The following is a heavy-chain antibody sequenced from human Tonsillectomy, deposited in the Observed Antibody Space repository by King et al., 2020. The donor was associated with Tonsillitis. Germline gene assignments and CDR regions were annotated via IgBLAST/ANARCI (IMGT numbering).Heavy chain of an antibody. CDR2: INHSGST. Sequence: VQLQQWGAGLLKPSETLSLTCAVYGGSFSGYYWSWIRQPPGKGLEWIGEINHSGSTNYNPSLKSRVTISVDTSKNQFSLRLSSVTAAVTAVYYCARGDRYLGGYSYGMDVWGQGTTVTVSS. J-gene: IGHJ6*02. CDR1: GGSFSGYY. D-gene: IGHD3-16*01. V-gene: IGHV4-34*01. CDR3: ARGDRYLGGYSYGMDV.